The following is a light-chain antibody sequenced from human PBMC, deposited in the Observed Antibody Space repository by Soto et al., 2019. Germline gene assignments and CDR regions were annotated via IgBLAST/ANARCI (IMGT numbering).Light chain of an antibody. CDR3: QQYGSSPTWT. CDR1: QSVLYRSSNKSY. CDR2: WAS. J-gene: IGKJ1*01. Sequence: DIVMTQSPDFLAVSLGERATITCKSSQSVLYRSSNKSYLAWYQQRPGQPPRLLLYWASTRESGVPDRFVGSGSETDFTLTISRLEPEDFAVYYCQQYGSSPTWTFGQGTKVEIK. V-gene: IGKV4-1*01.